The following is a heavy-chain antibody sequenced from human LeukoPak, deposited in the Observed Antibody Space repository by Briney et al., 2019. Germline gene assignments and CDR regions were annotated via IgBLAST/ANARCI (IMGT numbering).Heavy chain of an antibody. CDR1: GFTFSSYG. CDR3: ARDSSSWYVSEH. CDR2: ISYDGSYK. D-gene: IGHD6-13*01. Sequence: PGGSLRLSCAASGFTFSSYGMHWVRQAPGKGLEWVAHISYDGSYKLYADSVKGRFTISRDNAKNSLYLQMNSLRAEDTALYYCARDSSSWYVSEHWGQGTLVTVSS. J-gene: IGHJ1*01. V-gene: IGHV3-30*03.